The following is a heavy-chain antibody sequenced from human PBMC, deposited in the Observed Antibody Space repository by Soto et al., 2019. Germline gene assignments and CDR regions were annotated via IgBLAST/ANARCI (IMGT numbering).Heavy chain of an antibody. Sequence: SGPTLMNPTQTLTLTCTFSGFSLSTIGVGVGWIRQPPGKALEWLALIYWDDDKRYSPSLKSRLTITKDTSKNQVVLTMTNMDHVDTATYYCAHGRSATIAAGGHWFEPWGQGTLVIVSS. CDR1: GFSLSTIGVG. CDR2: IYWDDDK. V-gene: IGHV2-5*02. J-gene: IGHJ5*02. D-gene: IGHD2-15*01. CDR3: AHGRSATIAAGGHWFEP.